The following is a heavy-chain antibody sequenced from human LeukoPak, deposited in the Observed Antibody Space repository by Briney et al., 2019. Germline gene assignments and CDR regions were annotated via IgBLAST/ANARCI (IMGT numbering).Heavy chain of an antibody. V-gene: IGHV3-11*01. CDR3: ARDPDYGDPY. D-gene: IGHD4/OR15-4a*01. CDR2: ITSSGATT. J-gene: IGHJ4*02. CDR1: GFSFTDSY. Sequence: PGGSLRLSCSASGFSFTDSYMNWFRLSPEKGLEWIAYITSSGATTQYADSVKGRFTISRVNVKNSLYLQMNSLRPDDTAVYYCARDPDYGDPYWGQGTLVTVSS.